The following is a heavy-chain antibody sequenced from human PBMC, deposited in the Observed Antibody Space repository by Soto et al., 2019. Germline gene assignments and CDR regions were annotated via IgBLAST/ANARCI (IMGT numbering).Heavy chain of an antibody. V-gene: IGHV3-30-3*01. D-gene: IGHD6-13*01. CDR2: ISYDGSNK. CDR1: GFTFSSYA. CDR3: ARDWGQLVLYYYGMDV. J-gene: IGHJ6*02. Sequence: GGSLRLSCAASGFTFSSYAMHWVRQAPGKGLEWVAVISYDGSNKYYADSVKGRFTISRDNSKNTLYLQMNSLRAEDTAVYYCARDWGQLVLYYYGMDVWGQGTTVTVSS.